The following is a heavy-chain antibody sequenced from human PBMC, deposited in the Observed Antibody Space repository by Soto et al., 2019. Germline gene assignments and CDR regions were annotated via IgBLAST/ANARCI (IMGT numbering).Heavy chain of an antibody. Sequence: EVQLLESGGGLVPPGGSLRLSCAASGFSLSNFALSWVRQAPGKGLEWVSVISANGGRATYADSVNGRFTISRDNSKNELYLEMSSLTADDTATYYCAKDRVALAGMGFFDSWGQGTLVIVSS. J-gene: IGHJ4*02. CDR1: GFSLSNFA. V-gene: IGHV3-23*01. D-gene: IGHD6-19*01. CDR2: ISANGGRA. CDR3: AKDRVALAGMGFFDS.